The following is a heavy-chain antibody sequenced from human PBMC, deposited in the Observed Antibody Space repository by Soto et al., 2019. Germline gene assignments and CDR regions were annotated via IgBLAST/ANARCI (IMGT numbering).Heavy chain of an antibody. Sequence: AVKGYFKDSGDTFFTYGVTWVRQAPGQVLEWMGCISTYNGNTNYAENLHGRVTMTTHTSTRTEDMEPRSLISDDTAVYYCARKSSSSSW. J-gene: IGHJ5*01. CDR1: GDTFFTYG. V-gene: IGHV1-18*01. CDR3: ARKSSSSS. D-gene: IGHD6-6*01. CDR2: ISTYNGNT.